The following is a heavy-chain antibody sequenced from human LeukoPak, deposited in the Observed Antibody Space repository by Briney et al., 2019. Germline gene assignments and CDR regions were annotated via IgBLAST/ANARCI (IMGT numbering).Heavy chain of an antibody. J-gene: IGHJ4*02. D-gene: IGHD2-2*01. CDR1: GGSISSSSYY. V-gene: IGHV4-39*01. CDR3: ARFWGTAAMFDY. Sequence: SETLSLTCTVSGGSISSSSYYWGWIRQPPGKGLEWIGSIYYSGSTYYNPSLKSRVTISVDTSKNQFSLKLISVTAADTAVYYCARFWGTAAMFDYWGQGTLVTVSS. CDR2: IYYSGST.